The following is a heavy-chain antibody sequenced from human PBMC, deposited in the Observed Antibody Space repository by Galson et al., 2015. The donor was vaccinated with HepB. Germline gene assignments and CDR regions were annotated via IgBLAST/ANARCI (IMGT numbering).Heavy chain of an antibody. Sequence: QSGAEVKKPGESLRISCKGSGYSFTSYWISWVRQMPGKGLEWMGRIDPSDSYTNYSPSFQGHVTISADKSISTAYLQWSSLKASDTAMYYCARPVVPAAFSDLNWFDPWGQGTLVTVSS. J-gene: IGHJ5*02. V-gene: IGHV5-10-1*01. D-gene: IGHD2-2*01. CDR3: ARPVVPAAFSDLNWFDP. CDR1: GYSFTSYW. CDR2: IDPSDSYT.